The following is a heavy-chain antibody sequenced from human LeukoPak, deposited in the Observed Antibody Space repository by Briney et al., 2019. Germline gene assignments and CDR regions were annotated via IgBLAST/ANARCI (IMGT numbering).Heavy chain of an antibody. D-gene: IGHD6-13*01. J-gene: IGHJ5*02. V-gene: IGHV4-39*01. Sequence: SETLSLTCTVSGGSISSSSYYWGWIRQPPGKGLEWIGSIYYSGSTYYNPSLKSRVTISVDTSKNQFSLKLSSVTAADTAVYYCARNPHDWYSSSWYSREGKNWFDPWGQGTLVTVSS. CDR2: IYYSGST. CDR3: ARNPHDWYSSSWYSREGKNWFDP. CDR1: GGSISSSSYY.